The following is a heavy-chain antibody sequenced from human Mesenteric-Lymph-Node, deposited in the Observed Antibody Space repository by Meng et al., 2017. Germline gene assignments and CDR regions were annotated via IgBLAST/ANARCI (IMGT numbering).Heavy chain of an antibody. D-gene: IGHD6-13*01. J-gene: IGHJ4*02. Sequence: GGSLRLSCAASGFTFSSYWMSWVRQAPGKGLEWVANIKQDGSEKYYVDSVKGRFTISRDNAKNSLYLQMNSLRAEDTAVYYCARIGSQKVAAAVGLDFDYWGQGTLVTVSS. CDR2: IKQDGSEK. CDR3: ARIGSQKVAAAVGLDFDY. CDR1: GFTFSSYW. V-gene: IGHV3-7*01.